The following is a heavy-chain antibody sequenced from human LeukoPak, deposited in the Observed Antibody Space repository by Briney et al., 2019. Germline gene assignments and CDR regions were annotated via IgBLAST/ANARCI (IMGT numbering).Heavy chain of an antibody. CDR3: ARDMDSGPDFFDY. V-gene: IGHV1-8*01. CDR2: MNPNSGNT. J-gene: IGHJ4*02. D-gene: IGHD1-26*01. CDR1: GYSFTSYD. Sequence: ASVKVSCKASGYSFTSYDINWVRQATGQGPEWMGWMNPNSGNTGYAQKFQGRVTMTRNTSVSTAYMELSSLRSEDTAVYYCARDMDSGPDFFDYWGLGTLVTVSS.